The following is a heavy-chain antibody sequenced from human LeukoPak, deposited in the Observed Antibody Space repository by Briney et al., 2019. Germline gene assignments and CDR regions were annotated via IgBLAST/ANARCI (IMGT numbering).Heavy chain of an antibody. CDR1: GDSVSSNSAA. J-gene: IGHJ4*02. CDR3: ARDLLLRSGRFTDYFDY. CDR2: TYYRSKWYN. V-gene: IGHV6-1*01. Sequence: SQTLSLTCAISGDSVSSNSAAWSWIRESPSRRLEWLGRTYYRSKWYNDYAVSVKSRITINPDTSKNQFSLQLNSVTPEDTAVYYCARDLLLRSGRFTDYFDYWGQGTLVTVSS. D-gene: IGHD3-3*01.